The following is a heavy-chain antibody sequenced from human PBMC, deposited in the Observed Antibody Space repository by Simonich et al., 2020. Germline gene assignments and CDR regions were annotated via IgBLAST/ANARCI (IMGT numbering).Heavy chain of an antibody. CDR2: INPKSGGT. J-gene: IGHJ4*02. Sequence: QVQLVQSGAEVKKPGASVKVSCKASGYTFTGYYMHWVRQAPGQGLERMGRINPKSGGTNYAQKFQGRVTMTRDTSISTAYMELSRLRSDDTAVYYCASGWDWGFSHMSDYWGQGTLVTVSS. V-gene: IGHV1-2*06. CDR3: ASGWDWGFSHMSDY. D-gene: IGHD7-27*01. CDR1: GYTFTGYY.